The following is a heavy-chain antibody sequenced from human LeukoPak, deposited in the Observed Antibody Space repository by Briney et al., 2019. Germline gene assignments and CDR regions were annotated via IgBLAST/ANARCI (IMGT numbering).Heavy chain of an antibody. V-gene: IGHV3-48*03. CDR2: ISHSGNTL. J-gene: IGHJ3*02. CDR1: GFTFSSFE. CDR3: ARDPGANYYDSSGFYNAFDI. Sequence: GGSLRLSCVASGFTFSSFEMNWVRQGPGKGLEWIPYISHSGNTLHFADSVKGRFTISRDNAKNSLYLQMNSLRAADADVYYCARDPGANYYDSSGFYNAFDIWGQGTRVTVSS. D-gene: IGHD3-22*01.